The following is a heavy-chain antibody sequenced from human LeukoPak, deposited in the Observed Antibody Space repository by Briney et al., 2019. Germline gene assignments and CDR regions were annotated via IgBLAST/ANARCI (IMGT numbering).Heavy chain of an antibody. CDR2: INHSGNT. CDR3: ASFDIAARAESDYFDY. Sequence: SETLSLTCAVYGGSFSGYYWSWIRQPPGKGLEWIGEINHSGNTNYNPSLKSRVTISVDTSKNQFSLKLSSVTAADTAVYYCASFDIAARAESDYFDYWGQGTLVTVSS. CDR1: GGSFSGYY. V-gene: IGHV4-34*01. J-gene: IGHJ4*02. D-gene: IGHD6-6*01.